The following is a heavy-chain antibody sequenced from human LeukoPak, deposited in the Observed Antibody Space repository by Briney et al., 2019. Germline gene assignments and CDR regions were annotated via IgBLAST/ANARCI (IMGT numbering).Heavy chain of an antibody. V-gene: IGHV5-51*01. CDR1: GYSFTSYW. CDR3: ARATTVVTHYYYGMDV. CDR2: IYPGDSDT. D-gene: IGHD4-23*01. J-gene: IGHJ6*02. Sequence: GESLKISCKGSGYSFTSYWIGWVRQMPRKGLEWMGIIYPGDSDTRYSPSFQGQVTISADKSISTAYLQWSSLKASDTAMYYCARATTVVTHYYYGMDVWGQGTTVTVSS.